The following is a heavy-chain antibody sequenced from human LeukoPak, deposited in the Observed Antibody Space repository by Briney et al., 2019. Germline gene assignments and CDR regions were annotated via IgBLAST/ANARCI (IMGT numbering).Heavy chain of an antibody. D-gene: IGHD4-23*01. Sequence: ASVKVSCKASGYTFTTYPMNWVRQAPGQGLEYMGWINTNTGTPTYAQGFTGRFVFSSDTSVSTAYLQISSLKAEDTAVYYCARERVLGSGGNHVDSWGQGTLVTVSS. CDR1: GYTFTTYP. CDR2: INTNTGTP. CDR3: ARERVLGSGGNHVDS. J-gene: IGHJ4*02. V-gene: IGHV7-4-1*02.